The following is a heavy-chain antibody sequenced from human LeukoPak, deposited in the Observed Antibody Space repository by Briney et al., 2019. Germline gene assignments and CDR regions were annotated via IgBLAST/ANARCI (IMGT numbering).Heavy chain of an antibody. CDR2: MNPNSGNT. Sequence: ASVKVSCKASGYTFTSFDINWVRQATGQGLEWMGWMNPNSGNTGSAQKFQGRITMTRDTSITTAYMELSRLRSDDTAVYYCARDYPRAYCGGDCPPDYWGQGTLVTVSS. V-gene: IGHV1-8*01. D-gene: IGHD2-21*02. CDR3: ARDYPRAYCGGDCPPDY. J-gene: IGHJ4*02. CDR1: GYTFTSFD.